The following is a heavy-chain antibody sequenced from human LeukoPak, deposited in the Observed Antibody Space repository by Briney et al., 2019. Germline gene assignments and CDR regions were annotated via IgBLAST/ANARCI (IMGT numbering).Heavy chain of an antibody. J-gene: IGHJ3*02. Sequence: PSETLSLTCTVSGGSISSGGYYWSWIRQPPGKGLEWIGYIYHSGSTYYNPSLKSRVTISVDRSKNQFSLKLSSVTAADTAVYYCATELKYYYDSSDPWRAFDIWGQGTMVTVSS. CDR1: GGSISSGGYY. V-gene: IGHV4-30-2*01. CDR2: IYHSGST. D-gene: IGHD3-22*01. CDR3: ATELKYYYDSSDPWRAFDI.